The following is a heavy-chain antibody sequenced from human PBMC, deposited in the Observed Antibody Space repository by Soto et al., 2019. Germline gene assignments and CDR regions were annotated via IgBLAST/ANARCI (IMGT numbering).Heavy chain of an antibody. Sequence: ASVKVSCKASGYIFTGYYMHWVRQAPGQGLEWMGWINPNSGDTNYTQKFQGWVTMTRDTSISTAYMELSRLRSDDTAVYYCATSRISIAVAGETEYYFDYWGRG. D-gene: IGHD6-19*01. CDR3: ATSRISIAVAGETEYYFDY. V-gene: IGHV1-2*04. J-gene: IGHJ4*02. CDR1: GYIFTGYY. CDR2: INPNSGDT.